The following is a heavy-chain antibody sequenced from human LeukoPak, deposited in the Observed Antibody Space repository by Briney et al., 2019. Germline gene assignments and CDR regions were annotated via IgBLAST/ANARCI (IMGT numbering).Heavy chain of an antibody. CDR1: GFTFDDYA. CDR3: ARGMGLVLQGVVPAAIWESYADY. V-gene: IGHV3-9*01. J-gene: IGHJ4*02. CDR2: ISWNSGSI. Sequence: PGGSLRLSCAASGFTFDDYAMHWVRQAPGKGLEWVSGISWNSGSIGYADSVKGRFTISRDNAKNSLYLQMNSLRAEDTAVYYCARGMGLVLQGVVPAAIWESYADYWGQGTLVTVSS. D-gene: IGHD2-2*02.